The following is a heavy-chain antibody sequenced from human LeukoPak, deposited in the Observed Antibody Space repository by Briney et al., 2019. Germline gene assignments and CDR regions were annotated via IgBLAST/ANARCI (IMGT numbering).Heavy chain of an antibody. J-gene: IGHJ4*02. CDR3: AKAYGDYFDY. V-gene: IGHV3-23*01. CDR2: ISGSGGST. Sequence: GGSLRLSCAASGFTFSSYAMSWVSQAPGKGLEWVSAISGSGGSTYSADSVKGRFTISRDNSKNTLYLQMNSLRAEDTAVYYCAKAYGDYFDYWGQGTLVTVSS. D-gene: IGHD4-17*01. CDR1: GFTFSSYA.